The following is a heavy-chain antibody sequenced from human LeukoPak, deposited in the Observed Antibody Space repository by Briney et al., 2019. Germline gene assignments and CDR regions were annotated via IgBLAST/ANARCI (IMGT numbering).Heavy chain of an antibody. J-gene: IGHJ6*03. CDR1: GFTFDDYA. CDR3: ARAIRGYSYGLNYYYYYYMDV. CDR2: IKQDGSEK. D-gene: IGHD5-18*01. Sequence: GRPLRLSCAASGFTFDDYAMHWVRQAPGKGLEWVANIKQDGSEKYYVDSVKGRFTISRDNAKNSLYLQMHSLRAEDTAVYYCARAIRGYSYGLNYYYYYYMDVWGKGTTVTVSS. V-gene: IGHV3-7*01.